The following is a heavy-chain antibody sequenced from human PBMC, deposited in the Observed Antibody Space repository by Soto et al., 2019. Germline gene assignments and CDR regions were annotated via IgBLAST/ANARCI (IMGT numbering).Heavy chain of an antibody. J-gene: IGHJ2*01. V-gene: IGHV1-3*01. D-gene: IGHD1-26*01. Sequence: QVQLVQSGAEVKKPGASVKVSCKASGYTFTNYAMHWVRQAPGQRLEWMGWINAGNGNTKYSQKFQGRVTITRDTSARAAYMKLSCMRSEDTAVCSCARGGSLEWYCDLGGRGTLVAVSS. CDR3: ARGGSLEWYCDL. CDR1: GYTFTNYA. CDR2: INAGNGNT.